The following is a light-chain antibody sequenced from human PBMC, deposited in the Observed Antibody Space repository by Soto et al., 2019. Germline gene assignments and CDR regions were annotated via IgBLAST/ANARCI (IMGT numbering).Light chain of an antibody. CDR1: QGISSY. Sequence: DIQLTQSPSILSASVGDRVTITCRASQGISSYLAWYQQKPGKAPKLLIYAASTLQSGVPSRFSGSGSGTEFTLTISSLQPDDFATYYCQHLNSYWLTFGGGTKVEIK. CDR3: QHLNSYWLT. V-gene: IGKV1-9*01. CDR2: AAS. J-gene: IGKJ4*01.